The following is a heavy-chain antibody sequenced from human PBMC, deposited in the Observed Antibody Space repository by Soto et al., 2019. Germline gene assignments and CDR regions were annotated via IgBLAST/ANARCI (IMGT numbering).Heavy chain of an antibody. J-gene: IGHJ6*02. CDR2: INRDGTIS. CDR3: ARLSGDHSAFFSYGMDA. CDR1: GFTFDSYW. D-gene: IGHD2-21*01. Sequence: GGSLRLSCAASGFTFDSYWMNLRRQAPGKGPEWLSXINRDGTISSYADSVKGRFTISRDNARNTLSLQMNSLRADDTAVYYCARLSGDHSAFFSYGMDAWGQGTTVTVSS. V-gene: IGHV3-74*01.